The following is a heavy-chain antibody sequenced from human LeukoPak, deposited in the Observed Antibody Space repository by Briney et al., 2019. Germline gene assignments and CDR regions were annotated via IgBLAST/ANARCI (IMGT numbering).Heavy chain of an antibody. Sequence: GRSLRLSCAASGFTFSSYAMHWVRQAPGKGLEWVAVISYDGSNKYYADSVKGRFTISRDNSKNTLYLQMNSLRAEDTAVYYCARGQTWYYYGSGSYYTHDYYYYYYMDVWGKGTTVTISS. V-gene: IGHV3-30*14. CDR2: ISYDGSNK. J-gene: IGHJ6*03. D-gene: IGHD3-10*01. CDR3: ARGQTWYYYGSGSYYTHDYYYYYYMDV. CDR1: GFTFSSYA.